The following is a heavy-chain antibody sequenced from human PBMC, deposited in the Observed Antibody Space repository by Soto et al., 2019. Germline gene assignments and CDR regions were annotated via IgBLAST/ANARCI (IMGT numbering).Heavy chain of an antibody. CDR2: IYYSGST. CDR1: GGSISSGDYY. Sequence: SETLSLTYTVSGGSISSGDYYWSWIRQPPGKGLEWIGYIYYSGSTYYNPSLKSRVTISVDTSKNQFSLKLSSVTAADTAVYYCASTRRDYIGWGRFNWFDPWGQGTLVTVSS. CDR3: ASTRRDYIGWGRFNWFDP. D-gene: IGHD4-17*01. J-gene: IGHJ5*02. V-gene: IGHV4-30-4*01.